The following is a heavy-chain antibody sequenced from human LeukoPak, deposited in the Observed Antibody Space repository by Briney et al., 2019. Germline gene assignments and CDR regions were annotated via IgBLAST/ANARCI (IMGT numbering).Heavy chain of an antibody. CDR2: INHSGST. D-gene: IGHD6-13*01. V-gene: IGHV4-34*01. Sequence: PSETLSPTCAVYGGSFSGYYWSWIRQPPGKGLEWIGEINHSGSTNYNPSLKSRVTISVDTSKNQFSLKLSSVTAADTAVYYCARTQAAAGFNDYWGQGTLVTVSS. J-gene: IGHJ4*02. CDR3: ARTQAAAGFNDY. CDR1: GGSFSGYY.